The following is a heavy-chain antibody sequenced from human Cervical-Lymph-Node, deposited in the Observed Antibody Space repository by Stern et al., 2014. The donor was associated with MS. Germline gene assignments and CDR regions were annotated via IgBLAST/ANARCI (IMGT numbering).Heavy chain of an antibody. CDR2: IRSKSNGYTT. D-gene: IGHD3-10*01. Sequence: EVQLLESGGGLVQPGGSLKLSCAASGILFSGASMHWVRQPSGKGLEWIGRIRSKSNGYTTTYTASVKGRFTISRDDSEKMTFLQMNGLKIEDTAVYYCVSDGSGWRNWGQGTLVTVSS. CDR1: GILFSGAS. CDR3: VSDGSGWRN. V-gene: IGHV3-73*01. J-gene: IGHJ4*02.